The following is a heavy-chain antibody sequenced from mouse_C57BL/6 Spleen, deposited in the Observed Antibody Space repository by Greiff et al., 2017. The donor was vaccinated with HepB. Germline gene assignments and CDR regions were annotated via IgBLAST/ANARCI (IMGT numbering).Heavy chain of an antibody. CDR3: ARSIDSSGSFDY. V-gene: IGHV1-82*01. D-gene: IGHD3-2*02. J-gene: IGHJ2*01. CDR1: GYAFSSSW. Sequence: QVQLQQSGPELVKPGASVKISCKASGYAFSSSWMNWVKQRPGKGLEWIGRIYPGDGDTNYNGKFKGKATLTADKSSSTAYMQLSSLTSEDSAVYCYARSIDSSGSFDYWGQGTTLTVSS. CDR2: IYPGDGDT.